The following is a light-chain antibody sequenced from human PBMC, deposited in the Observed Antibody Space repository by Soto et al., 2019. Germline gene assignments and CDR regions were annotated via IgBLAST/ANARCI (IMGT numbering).Light chain of an antibody. Sequence: EIVLTQSPGTLSLSPADRGTLSCRASETVTGKYLAWYQQKVGQAPRLLIFAASNRATGIPDRFSGSGSGTDFTLTISRLEPEDFAMYFCQQYSSPPQTFGQGTKVEIK. CDR2: AAS. J-gene: IGKJ1*01. CDR1: ETVTGKY. V-gene: IGKV3-20*01. CDR3: QQYSSPPQT.